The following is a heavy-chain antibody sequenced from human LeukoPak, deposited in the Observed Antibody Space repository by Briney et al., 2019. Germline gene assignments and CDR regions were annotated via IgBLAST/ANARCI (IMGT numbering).Heavy chain of an antibody. D-gene: IGHD3-16*01. J-gene: IGHJ6*02. CDR3: ARNQQLGGHSYYYYGMDV. CDR1: GFTSIAYT. CDR2: ISGGGVTT. V-gene: IGHV3-23*01. Sequence: GGSLRLSCVGSGFTSIAYTLTWARQAPGKGLEWVSGISGGGVTTYYADSVKGRFTISRDNSKNTLYLQMNSLRADDTAIYYCARNQQLGGHSYYYYGMDVWGQGTTVTVSS.